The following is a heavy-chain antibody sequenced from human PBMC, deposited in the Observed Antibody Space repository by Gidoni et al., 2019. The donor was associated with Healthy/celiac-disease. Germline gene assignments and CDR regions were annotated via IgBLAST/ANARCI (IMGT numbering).Heavy chain of an antibody. V-gene: IGHV3-33*01. D-gene: IGHD2-21*02. J-gene: IGHJ4*02. CDR2: IWYDGSNK. Sequence: QVQLVESGGGVVQPGRSLRLSCAASGFTFSSYGMHWVRQAPGKGLEWVAVIWYDGSNKYYADSVKGRFTISRDNSKNTLYLQMNSLRAEDTAVYYCARDGGHVTSDYWGQGTLVTVSS. CDR1: GFTFSSYG. CDR3: ARDGGHVTSDY.